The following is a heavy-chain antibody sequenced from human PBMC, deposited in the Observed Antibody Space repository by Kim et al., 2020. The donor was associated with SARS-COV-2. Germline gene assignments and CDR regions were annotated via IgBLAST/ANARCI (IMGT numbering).Heavy chain of an antibody. V-gene: IGHV3-15*01. Sequence: GGSLRLSCAASGFTFSNAWMSWVRQAPGKGLEWVGRIKSKTDGGTTDYAAPVKGRFTIPRDDTKNTLYLQMNSLKTEDTAVYYCTTDRYTMVRAAPDYWGQGALVTVSS. CDR3: TTDRYTMVRAAPDY. D-gene: IGHD3-10*01. CDR2: IKSKTDGGTT. CDR1: GFTFSNAW. J-gene: IGHJ4*02.